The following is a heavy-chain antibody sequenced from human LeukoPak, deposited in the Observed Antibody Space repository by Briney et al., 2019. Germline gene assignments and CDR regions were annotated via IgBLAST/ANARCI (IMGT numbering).Heavy chain of an antibody. Sequence: ASVKASCKASGYTFTSYGISWVRQAPGQGLEWMGWISAYNGNTNYAQKLQGRVTMTTDTSTSTAYMELRSLRSEDTAVYYCAQVGATAFDYWGQGTLVSVSS. D-gene: IGHD1-26*01. CDR3: AQVGATAFDY. CDR2: ISAYNGNT. J-gene: IGHJ4*02. CDR1: GYTFTSYG. V-gene: IGHV1-18*01.